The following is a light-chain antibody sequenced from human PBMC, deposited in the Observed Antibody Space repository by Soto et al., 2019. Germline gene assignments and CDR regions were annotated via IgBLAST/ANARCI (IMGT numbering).Light chain of an antibody. CDR1: SSNIGSDY. CDR2: RNN. Sequence: QSVLTQPPSASGTPGQRVTISCSGSSSNIGSDYVYWYQQLPGTAPKLLIYRNNQRPSGVPDRSSGSKSGTSASLAISGLRSEDEADYYCAAWDDSLRSGLFGGGTKLTVL. CDR3: AAWDDSLRSGL. J-gene: IGLJ3*02. V-gene: IGLV1-47*01.